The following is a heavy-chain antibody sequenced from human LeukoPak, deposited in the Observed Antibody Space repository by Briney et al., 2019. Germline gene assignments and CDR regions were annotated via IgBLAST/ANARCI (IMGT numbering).Heavy chain of an antibody. D-gene: IGHD6-6*01. CDR1: GGSISSSSYY. CDR3: ARYSSSSLIDY. J-gene: IGHJ4*02. Sequence: SETLSLTCTVSGGSISSSSYYWGWIRQPPGKGPEWIGSIYYSGSTYYNPSLKSRVTISVDTSKNQFSLKLSSVTAADTAVYYCARYSSSSLIDYWGQGTLVTVSS. CDR2: IYYSGST. V-gene: IGHV4-39*01.